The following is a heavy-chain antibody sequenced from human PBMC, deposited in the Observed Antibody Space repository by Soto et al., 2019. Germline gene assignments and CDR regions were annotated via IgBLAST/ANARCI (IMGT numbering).Heavy chain of an antibody. J-gene: IGHJ2*01. Sequence: QVQLVQSGAEVKKPGASVKVSCKASGYTFTSYGISWVRQAPGQGLEWMGWISAYNGNTNYAQKLQGRVTMTTDTATSTAYMERRSLRADDTAVYYGARDWARGYSGYGEGTDWYCDLWGRGTLVTVSS. V-gene: IGHV1-18*01. CDR2: ISAYNGNT. CDR3: ARDWARGYSGYGEGTDWYCDL. D-gene: IGHD5-12*01. CDR1: GYTFTSYG.